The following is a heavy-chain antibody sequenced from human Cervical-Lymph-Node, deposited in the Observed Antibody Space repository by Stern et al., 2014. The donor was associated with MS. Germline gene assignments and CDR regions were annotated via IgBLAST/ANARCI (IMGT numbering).Heavy chain of an antibody. CDR3: ARPLGSGWTAGWYY. Sequence: VQLVQSGAEVKKPGESLKISCKGSGYSFTTFWIGWVRQMPGNGLEWMGILFPDDSDTRYSLSFQGQVNIAADNSTDTAYLQWSSLKASDTATYYCARPLGSGWTAGWYYWGQGTRVTVSS. CDR2: LFPDDSDT. CDR1: GYSFTTFW. J-gene: IGHJ4*02. D-gene: IGHD6-19*01. V-gene: IGHV5-51*03.